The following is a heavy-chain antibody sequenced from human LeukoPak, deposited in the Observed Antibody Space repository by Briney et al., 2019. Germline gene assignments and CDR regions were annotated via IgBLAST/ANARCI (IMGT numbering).Heavy chain of an antibody. V-gene: IGHV1-3*01. CDR2: INAGNGNT. CDR1: GYTFTSYA. D-gene: IGHD5-18*01. CDR3: ARVVDVNSYGLFDY. Sequence: ASVKVSSKASGYTFTSYAMHWVRQAPGQRLEWMGWINAGNGNTKYSQKFQGRVTITRDTSASTAYMELSSLRSEDTAVYYCARVVDVNSYGLFDYWGQGTLVTVSS. J-gene: IGHJ4*02.